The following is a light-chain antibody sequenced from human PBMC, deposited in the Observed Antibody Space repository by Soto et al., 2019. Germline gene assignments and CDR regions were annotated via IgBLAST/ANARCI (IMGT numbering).Light chain of an antibody. CDR1: SSDVGNYNY. CDR2: DVS. CDR3: QSYESSSLSGFV. V-gene: IGLV2-11*01. Sequence: QSVLTQPRSVSGSPGQSVTISCTGTSSDVGNYNYVSWYQQYPGKVPKLMIYDVSKRPSGVPDRFSGSKSGNTASLTISGLQTEDEADYYCQSYESSSLSGFVFGSGTKVTVL. J-gene: IGLJ1*01.